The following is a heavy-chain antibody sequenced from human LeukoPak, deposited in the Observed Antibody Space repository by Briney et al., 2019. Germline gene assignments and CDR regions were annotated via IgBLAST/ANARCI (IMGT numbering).Heavy chain of an antibody. D-gene: IGHD3-10*01. CDR2: ISSSSHYI. Sequence: PGGSLRLSCTGSGFTLSSYEMTWIRQAPGKGLEWVSAISSSSHYIYYADSVKGRFTISRDNAKNSLYLQMNSLRAEDTAVYYCARKFGELFLDYWGQGTLVTVSS. CDR1: GFTLSSYE. J-gene: IGHJ4*02. V-gene: IGHV3-21*01. CDR3: ARKFGELFLDY.